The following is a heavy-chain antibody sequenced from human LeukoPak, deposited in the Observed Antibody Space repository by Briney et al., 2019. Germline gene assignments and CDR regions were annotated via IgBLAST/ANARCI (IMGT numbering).Heavy chain of an antibody. V-gene: IGHV3-30*18. Sequence: PGGSLRLSCAASGFTFRRYWMHWVRQAPGKGLEWVALISHDGSKKYYADSVKGRFTISRDDSKNTLYVQMNSLRAEDTAVYYCAKDYGWYYDSSLYYYGMDFWGQGTTVTVSS. CDR2: ISHDGSKK. J-gene: IGHJ6*02. D-gene: IGHD3-22*01. CDR1: GFTFRRYW. CDR3: AKDYGWYYDSSLYYYGMDF.